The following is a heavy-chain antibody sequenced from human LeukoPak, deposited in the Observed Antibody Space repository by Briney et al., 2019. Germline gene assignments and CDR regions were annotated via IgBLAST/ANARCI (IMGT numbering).Heavy chain of an antibody. D-gene: IGHD6-13*01. J-gene: IGHJ4*02. V-gene: IGHV3-7*01. Sequence: GGSLRLSCAASGFTLSSYWMSWVRQAPGKGLEWVANIKYDGSEKDYVDSVKGRFTISRDNAKNSLYLQMNSLRAEDTAVYYCARDISPAGLFFDYWGQGTLVTVSS. CDR3: ARDISPAGLFFDY. CDR1: GFTLSSYW. CDR2: IKYDGSEK.